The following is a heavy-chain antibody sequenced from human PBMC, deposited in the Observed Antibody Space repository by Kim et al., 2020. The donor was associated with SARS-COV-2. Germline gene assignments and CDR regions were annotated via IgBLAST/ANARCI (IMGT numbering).Heavy chain of an antibody. Sequence: GGSLRLSCAASGFTFSSYSMNWVRQAPGKGLEWVSYISSSSSTIYYADSVKGRFTISRDNAKNSLYLQMNSLRDEDTAVYYCARDLGYCSGGSCYRRSYFDYWGQGTLVTVSS. CDR1: GFTFSSYS. CDR2: ISSSSSTI. CDR3: ARDLGYCSGGSCYRRSYFDY. D-gene: IGHD2-15*01. V-gene: IGHV3-48*02. J-gene: IGHJ4*02.